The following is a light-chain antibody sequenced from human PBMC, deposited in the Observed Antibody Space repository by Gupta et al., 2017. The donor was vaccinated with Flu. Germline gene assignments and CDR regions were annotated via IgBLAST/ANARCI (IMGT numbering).Light chain of an antibody. CDR3: HQYGSSPTVT. CDR1: ESVSSSY. V-gene: IGKV3-20*01. Sequence: IVLTQSPGTLSLSPGERATLSCRVSESVSSSYLAWYQQKHGQAPRLLIYGTSSRATGIPDRFSGSGSGTDFTLTISRLEPEDFAVYYCHQYGSSPTVTCDGGTKVEI. CDR2: GTS. J-gene: IGKJ4*01.